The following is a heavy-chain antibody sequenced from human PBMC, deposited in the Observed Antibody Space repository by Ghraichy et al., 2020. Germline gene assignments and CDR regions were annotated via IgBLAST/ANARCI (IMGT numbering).Heavy chain of an antibody. Sequence: SETLSLTCTVSGGSVSSNSYYCNWIRQPAGKGLEWIGRISTSGSTNYNPSLETRVTISLDTSKNQFSLKLTSVTAADTAVYYCARESADTPISFDDWGQGTLVTVSS. CDR1: GGSVSSNSYY. V-gene: IGHV4-61*02. CDR3: ARESADTPISFDD. J-gene: IGHJ4*02. CDR2: ISTSGST. D-gene: IGHD5-18*01.